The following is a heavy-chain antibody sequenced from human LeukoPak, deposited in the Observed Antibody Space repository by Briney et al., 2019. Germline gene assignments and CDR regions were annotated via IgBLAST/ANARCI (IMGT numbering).Heavy chain of an antibody. V-gene: IGHV1-2*02. CDR3: ARASYYYDSSGYPGYYFDY. J-gene: IGHJ4*02. CDR1: GYTFTDYY. D-gene: IGHD3-22*01. CDR2: INPNSGGK. Sequence: ASVKVSCKASGYTFTDYYMHWVRQAPGQGLEWMGWINPNSGGKNYAQTFQGRVTMTRDTSISTAYMELSRLRSDDTAVYYCARASYYYDSSGYPGYYFDYWGQGTLVTVSS.